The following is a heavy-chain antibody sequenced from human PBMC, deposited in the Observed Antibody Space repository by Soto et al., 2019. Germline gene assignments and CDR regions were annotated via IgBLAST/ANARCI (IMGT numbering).Heavy chain of an antibody. CDR3: AKDQQKYYYDSSGYYPYFDY. CDR2: ISGSGGST. CDR1: GFTFSSYA. D-gene: IGHD3-22*01. Sequence: HPGGSLRLSCAASGFTFSSYAMSWVRQAPGKGLEWVSAISGSGGSTYYADSVKGRFTISRDNSKNTLYLQMNSLRAEDTAVYYCAKDQQKYYYDSSGYYPYFDYWGQGTLVTVS. J-gene: IGHJ4*02. V-gene: IGHV3-23*01.